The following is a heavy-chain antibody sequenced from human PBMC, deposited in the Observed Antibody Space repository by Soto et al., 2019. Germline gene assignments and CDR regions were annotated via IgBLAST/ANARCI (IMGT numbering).Heavy chain of an antibody. CDR3: ARELGSSSWTLFDY. CDR2: IWYDGSNK. V-gene: IGHV3-33*01. Sequence: QVQLVESGGGVVQPGRSLRLSCAASGFTFSSYGMHWVRQAPGKGLEWVAVIWYDGSNKYYADSVKGRFTISRDNSKNTLYLQMNSLRAEDTAVYYCARELGSSSWTLFDYWGQGTLVTVSS. D-gene: IGHD6-13*01. CDR1: GFTFSSYG. J-gene: IGHJ4*02.